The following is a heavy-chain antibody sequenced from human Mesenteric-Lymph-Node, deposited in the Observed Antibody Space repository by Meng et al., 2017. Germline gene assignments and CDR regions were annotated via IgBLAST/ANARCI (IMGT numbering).Heavy chain of an antibody. CDR3: VRDHFYHSSGYWGGRSDDYGMDV. CDR1: GFTFNNYW. CDR2: IKGDGSDK. Sequence: GESLKISCAVSGFTFNNYWMSWVRQAPGKGLEWVANIKGDGSDKDYVDSVKGRFTISRDNTRKSLYLQMNSLRVEDTAVYYCVRDHFYHSSGYWGGRSDDYGMDVWGQGTTVTVSS. D-gene: IGHD3-22*01. V-gene: IGHV3-7*01. J-gene: IGHJ6*02.